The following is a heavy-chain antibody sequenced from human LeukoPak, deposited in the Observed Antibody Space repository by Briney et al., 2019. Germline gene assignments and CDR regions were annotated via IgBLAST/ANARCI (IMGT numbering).Heavy chain of an antibody. D-gene: IGHD1-26*01. Sequence: ASVKVSCKASGYTFTSYYMHWVRQAPGRGLEWMGIINPSGGSTSYAQKFQGRVTMTRDTSTSTVYMELSSLRSEDTAVYYCARVTVGATMGYYYYMDVWGKGTTVTVSS. CDR3: ARVTVGATMGYYYYMDV. J-gene: IGHJ6*03. CDR2: INPSGGST. CDR1: GYTFTSYY. V-gene: IGHV1-46*03.